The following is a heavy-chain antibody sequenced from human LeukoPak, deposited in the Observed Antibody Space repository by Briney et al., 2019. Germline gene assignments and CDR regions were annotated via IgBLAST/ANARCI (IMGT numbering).Heavy chain of an antibody. CDR1: GGSFSGYY. CDR3: ARGWVGLLGV. Sequence: SETLSLTCAVYGGSFSGYYWSWIRQPPGKGLEWIGEINHSGSTNYNPSLKSRVTISVDTSKNQFSLKLSSVTAADTAVYYCARGWVGLLGVWGQGTLVTVSS. CDR2: INHSGST. D-gene: IGHD1-26*01. V-gene: IGHV4-34*01. J-gene: IGHJ4*02.